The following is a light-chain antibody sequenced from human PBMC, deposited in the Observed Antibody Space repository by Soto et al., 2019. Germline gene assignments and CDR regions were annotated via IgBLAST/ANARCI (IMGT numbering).Light chain of an antibody. J-gene: IGLJ2*01. CDR3: AAWDDSLNGVV. CDR1: SSNIGSNS. V-gene: IGLV1-44*01. Sequence: QSVLTQPPSASGTPGQRVTISCSGSSSNIGSNSLNWYQQLPGTAPKLLMYSSNQRPSGVPDRFSGSKSGTSASLAISWLQSEDEADYYCAAWDDSLNGVVFGGGTKLTVL. CDR2: SSN.